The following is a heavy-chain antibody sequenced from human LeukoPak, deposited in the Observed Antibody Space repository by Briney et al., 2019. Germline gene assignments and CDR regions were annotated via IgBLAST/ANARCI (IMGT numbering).Heavy chain of an antibody. D-gene: IGHD1-1*01. V-gene: IGHV3-23*01. CDR1: GFTFSSLD. CDR2: VSGSGSRT. Sequence: PGGSLRLSCAASGFTFSSLDMSWVRQAPGKGPEWVSTVSGSGSRTWYADSVKGRFTISRDNSKDTLYLQMYSLRAEDTAVYYCAKDSQENEHYFDDWGQGILVTVSS. CDR3: AKDSQENEHYFDD. J-gene: IGHJ4*02.